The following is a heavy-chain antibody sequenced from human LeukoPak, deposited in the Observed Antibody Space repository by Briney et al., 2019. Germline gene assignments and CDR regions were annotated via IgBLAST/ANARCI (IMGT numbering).Heavy chain of an antibody. CDR1: GFTFSSYE. V-gene: IGHV3-48*03. J-gene: IGHJ3*02. Sequence: AGGSLRLSCAASGFTFSSYEMNWVRQAPGKGLEWVSYISSSGSTIYYADSVKGRFTISRDNAKNSLYLQMNNLRAEDTAVYYCAGPEEVVSDAFDIWGQGTMVTVSS. D-gene: IGHD3-22*01. CDR2: ISSSGSTI. CDR3: AGPEEVVSDAFDI.